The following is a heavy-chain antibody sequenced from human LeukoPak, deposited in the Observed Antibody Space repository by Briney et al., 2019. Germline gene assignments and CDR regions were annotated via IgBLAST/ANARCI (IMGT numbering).Heavy chain of an antibody. CDR3: TRGPYNNYVNLDY. D-gene: IGHD4-11*01. CDR2: IRSKAFGGTT. V-gene: IGHV3-49*04. Sequence: GGSLRLSCTAFEFTFSDYAMTWVRQAPGKGLEWLGFIRSKAFGGTTEYAASVKGRFTISRDDSKSIAYLQTISLKTDDTAVYYCTRGPYNNYVNLDYWGQGTLVTVSS. CDR1: EFTFSDYA. J-gene: IGHJ4*02.